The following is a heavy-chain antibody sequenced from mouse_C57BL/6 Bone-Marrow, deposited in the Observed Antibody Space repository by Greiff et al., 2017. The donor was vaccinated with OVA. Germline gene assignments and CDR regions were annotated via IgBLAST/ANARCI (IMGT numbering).Heavy chain of an antibody. J-gene: IGHJ1*03. CDR1: FYSFTRSFF. Sequence: DVQLQPSGPCLVKPSPSLSLSCSVSFYSFTRSFFWFFIRHMPLHKRQWMSYISEDGSNNNNPTLKNRISITRDTSKNQFFLKLNSVTTEDTATYYCARGAITTVVRDFDVWGTGTTVTVSS. CDR3: ARGAITTVVRDFDV. V-gene: IGHV3-6*01. D-gene: IGHD1-1*01. CDR2: ISEDGSN.